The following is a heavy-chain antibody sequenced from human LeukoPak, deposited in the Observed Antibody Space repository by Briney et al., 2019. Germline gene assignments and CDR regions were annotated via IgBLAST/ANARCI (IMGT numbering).Heavy chain of an antibody. CDR2: IWYDGSNK. J-gene: IGHJ5*02. CDR1: GFTFSSYG. D-gene: IGHD3-22*01. CDR3: AREQLVVPSIAYWFDP. V-gene: IGHV3-33*01. Sequence: GGSLRLSCAASGFTFSSYGMPWVRQAPGKGLEWVAVIWYDGSNKYYADSVKGRFTISRDNSKNTLYLQMNSLRAEDTAVYYCAREQLVVPSIAYWFDPWGQGTLVTVSS.